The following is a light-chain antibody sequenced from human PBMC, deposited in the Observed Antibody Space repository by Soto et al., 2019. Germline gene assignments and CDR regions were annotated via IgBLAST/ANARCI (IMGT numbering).Light chain of an antibody. CDR3: QQLNTYPIT. V-gene: IGKV1-9*01. CDR1: QGISSY. CDR2: GAS. J-gene: IGKJ5*01. Sequence: IQLTQSQSSLSASVGDRVTITSRASQGISSYLAWYQQKPGKAPNLLIYGASVLEGGVPCRFSGSGSGTDFTLTISSLQPEDFATYYCQQLNTYPITFGQGTRLEIK.